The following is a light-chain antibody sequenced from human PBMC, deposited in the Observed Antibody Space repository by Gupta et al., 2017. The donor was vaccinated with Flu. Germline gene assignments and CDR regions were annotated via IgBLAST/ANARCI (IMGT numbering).Light chain of an antibody. V-gene: IGKV4-1*01. CDR3: QQAYNTHT. CDR2: VAS. J-gene: IGKJ4*01. Sequence: DIVMTQSPDSLAVSLGERATINCKSSQNILYSSNSKNYLAWYQQKPGQPPKLLISVASTREYGVTDRFRGSGEGTDFTLTSSSLQAEDVAVYYVQQAYNTHTFGGGTKVEIK. CDR1: QNILYSSNSKNY.